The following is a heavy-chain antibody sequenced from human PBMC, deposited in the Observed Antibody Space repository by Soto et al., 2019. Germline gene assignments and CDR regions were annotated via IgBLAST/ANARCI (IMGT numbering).Heavy chain of an antibody. J-gene: IGHJ4*02. D-gene: IGHD6-13*01. V-gene: IGHV4-59*01. CDR3: TRGGSGYSSTWAAY. Sequence: QVQLQESGPGLVKPSETLSLTCSVSGDSITSYYWIWIRQPPGKGLEWPGYISNSGGTKYNPALRSRVTLSIDTSSNQFSLRMSSVTAADTAVYYCTRGGSGYSSTWAAYWGQGTLVIVSS. CDR1: GDSITSYY. CDR2: ISNSGGT.